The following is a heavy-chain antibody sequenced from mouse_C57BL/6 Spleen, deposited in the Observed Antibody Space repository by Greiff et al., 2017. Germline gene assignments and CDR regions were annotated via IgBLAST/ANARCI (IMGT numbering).Heavy chain of an antibody. J-gene: IGHJ4*01. V-gene: IGHV5-9-1*02. D-gene: IGHD1-1*01. CDR3: TREGTYYYGSLPYAMDY. CDR1: GFTFSSYA. Sequence: EVQLVESGEGLVKPGGSLKLSCAASGFTFSSYAMSWVRQTPEKRLEWVAYISSGGDYIYYADTVKGIFTISRDNARNTLYLQMSSLKSEDTAMYYCTREGTYYYGSLPYAMDYWGQGTSVTVSS. CDR2: ISSGGDYI.